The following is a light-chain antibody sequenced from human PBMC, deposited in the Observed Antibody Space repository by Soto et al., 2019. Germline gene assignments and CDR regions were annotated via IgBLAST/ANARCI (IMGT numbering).Light chain of an antibody. J-gene: IGLJ2*01. Sequence: QLVLTQSPSASASLGASVKLTCTLSSGHSSYAIAWHQQQPEKGPRYLMKLDSDGSHTKGDAIPDRFSGSSSGAERYLTISSLQSEDEADYYCQTWGTCIHLVFGGGTKHTVL. CDR2: LDSDGSH. CDR1: SGHSSYA. CDR3: QTWGTCIHLV. V-gene: IGLV4-69*01.